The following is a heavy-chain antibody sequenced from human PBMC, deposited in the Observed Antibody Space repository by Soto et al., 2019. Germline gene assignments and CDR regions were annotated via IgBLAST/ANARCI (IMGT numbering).Heavy chain of an antibody. CDR1: GLTFSSYA. J-gene: IGHJ4*02. D-gene: IGHD2-8*01. Sequence: EVQLLESGGGLVQPGGSLRLSCAASGLTFSSYAMTWVRQAPGKGPEWVSVITGRGDITYYAESAKGRFTISRDNSKNTVYLQMDSLRAEDTAIYFCAKNSRDCTHAACYSDWGQGALVTVSS. V-gene: IGHV3-23*01. CDR3: AKNSRDCTHAACYSD. CDR2: ITGRGDIT.